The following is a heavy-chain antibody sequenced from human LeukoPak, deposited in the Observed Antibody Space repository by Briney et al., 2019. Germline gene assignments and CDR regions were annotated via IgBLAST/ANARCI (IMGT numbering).Heavy chain of an antibody. CDR3: AKDRGDAYNYGMDY. V-gene: IGHV3-9*01. D-gene: IGHD5-24*01. CDR1: GFIFDDYA. Sequence: PGGSLRLSCAASGFIFDDYAMHWVRQAPGKGLEWVSGFSWSSGNIGYADSVKGRFTISRDNAKNSLYLQMNSLRVEDTALYYCAKDRGDAYNYGMDYWGQGTLVTVSS. CDR2: FSWSSGNI. J-gene: IGHJ4*02.